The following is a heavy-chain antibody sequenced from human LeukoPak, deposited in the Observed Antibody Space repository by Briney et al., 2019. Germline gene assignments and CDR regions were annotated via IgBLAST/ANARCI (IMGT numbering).Heavy chain of an antibody. J-gene: IGHJ6*02. CDR1: AFTFSTYA. CDR3: ANAVCTTSSCSGFYGMDV. D-gene: IGHD2-2*01. CDR2: ISSGGGTT. V-gene: IGHV3-23*01. Sequence: QPGGSLRLSCAASAFTFSTYAMNWVRQAPGKGLEWVSSISSGGGTTYYADSVKGRFTISRDNSKNTLYLQMNSLRPKDTAMYYCANAVCTTSSCSGFYGMDVWGQGTTVAVSS.